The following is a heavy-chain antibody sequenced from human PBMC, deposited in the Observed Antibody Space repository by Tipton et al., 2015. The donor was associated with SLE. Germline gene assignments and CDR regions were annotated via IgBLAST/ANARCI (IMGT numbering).Heavy chain of an antibody. CDR2: IKNDGSET. V-gene: IGHV3-74*03. J-gene: IGHJ3*01. CDR3: ARDGRTTATQRALDV. CDR1: GFTFPTYW. D-gene: IGHD4-17*01. Sequence: GSLRLSCVTSGFTFPTYWMHWVRQAPGKGLVWVSGIKNDGSETTYADSVKGRFTISRDNAKNTMYLQLSGLRVDDTAIYYCARDGRTTATQRALDVWGQGTMVTVSS.